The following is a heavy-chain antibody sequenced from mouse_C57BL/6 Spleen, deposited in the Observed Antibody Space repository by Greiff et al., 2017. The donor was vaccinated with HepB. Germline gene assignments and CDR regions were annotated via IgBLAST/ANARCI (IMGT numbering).Heavy chain of an antibody. V-gene: IGHV1-78*01. CDR2: IYPRDGST. D-gene: IGHD2-1*01. CDR3: ASYGVYYPYAMDY. Sequence: VQLQQSDAELVKPGASVKISCKVSGYTFTDHTIHWMKQRPEQGLEWIGYIYPRDGSTKYNEKFKGKATLTADKSSSTAYMQLNSLTSEYSAVYFCASYGVYYPYAMDYWGQGTSVTVSS. J-gene: IGHJ4*01. CDR1: GYTFTDHT.